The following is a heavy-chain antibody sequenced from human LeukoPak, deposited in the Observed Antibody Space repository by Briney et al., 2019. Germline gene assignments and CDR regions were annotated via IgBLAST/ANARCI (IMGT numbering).Heavy chain of an antibody. CDR1: GYSFTSYW. V-gene: IGHV5-51*01. J-gene: IGHJ3*02. CDR3: ARQRWAGDHYDFWSGYYPDAFDI. CDR2: IYPGDSDT. Sequence: GESLKISCKGSGYSFTSYWIGWVRQMPGKGLEWMGIIYPGDSDTRYSPSFQGQVTISADKSISTAYLQWSSLKASDTAMYYCARQRWAGDHYDFWSGYYPDAFDIWGQGTMVTVSS. D-gene: IGHD3-3*01.